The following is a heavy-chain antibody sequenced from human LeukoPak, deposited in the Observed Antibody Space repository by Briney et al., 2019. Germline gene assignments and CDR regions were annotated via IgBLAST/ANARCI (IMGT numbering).Heavy chain of an antibody. V-gene: IGHV4-59*12. CDR3: ARVGRYFEIDY. CDR1: GGSISTSY. Sequence: SETLSLTCTVSGGSISTSYWNWIRQPPGKGLEWIGYIYHSGSTYYNPSLKSRVTISVDRSKNQFSLKLSSVTAADTAVYYCARVGRYFEIDYWGQGTLVTVSS. D-gene: IGHD3-9*01. CDR2: IYHSGST. J-gene: IGHJ4*02.